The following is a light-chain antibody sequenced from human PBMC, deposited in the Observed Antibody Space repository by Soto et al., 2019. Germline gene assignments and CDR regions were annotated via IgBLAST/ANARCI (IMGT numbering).Light chain of an antibody. V-gene: IGKV1-5*03. CDR1: QTISGW. J-gene: IGKJ1*01. CDR2: KAS. Sequence: DIQMTQSPSTLSGSVGDRVTITCRASQTISGWLAWYQQKPGKAPKLLTYKASTLKSGVPSRFSGSGSGTEFTLTISSLQPDDFATYYCQHYNSYSEAFGQGTKVDIK. CDR3: QHYNSYSEA.